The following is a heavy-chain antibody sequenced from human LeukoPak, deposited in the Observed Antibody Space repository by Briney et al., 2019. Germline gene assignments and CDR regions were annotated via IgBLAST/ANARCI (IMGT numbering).Heavy chain of an antibody. D-gene: IGHD6-19*01. CDR3: ARGPAGDGAFDI. CDR1: GGSFSGYY. J-gene: IGHJ3*02. Sequence: SETLSLTCAVYGGSFSGYYWSWIRQPPGKGLEWIGEINHSGSTNYNPSLKSRVTISVDTSKNQFSLKLSSVTAADTAVYYCARGPAGDGAFDIRGQGTMVTVSS. V-gene: IGHV4-34*01. CDR2: INHSGST.